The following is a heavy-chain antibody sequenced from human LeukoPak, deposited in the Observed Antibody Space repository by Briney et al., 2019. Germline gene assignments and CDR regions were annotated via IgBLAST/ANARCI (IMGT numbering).Heavy chain of an antibody. D-gene: IGHD1-26*01. V-gene: IGHV4-4*07. CDR2: IYTSGST. CDR1: GGSMSSYY. J-gene: IGHJ4*02. CDR3: ARENSGSYREFDY. Sequence: SETLSLTCTVSGGSMSSYYWSWIRQPAGKGLERIGRIYTSGSTNYNASLKSRVSMSVDTSKNQFSLKLSSVTAADTAVFYCARENSGSYREFDYWGQGTLVTVSS.